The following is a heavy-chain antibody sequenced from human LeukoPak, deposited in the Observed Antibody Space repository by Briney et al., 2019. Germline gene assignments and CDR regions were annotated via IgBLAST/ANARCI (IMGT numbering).Heavy chain of an antibody. J-gene: IGHJ6*02. CDR2: IKQDGSEK. V-gene: IGHV3-7*05. CDR3: AGGTGIDV. CDR1: GFTFTTYW. D-gene: IGHD1-1*01. Sequence: GGSLRLSCAASGFTFTTYWMSWVRQAPGKGLEWVASIKQDGSEKYYVDFVKGRFSISRDNAKNSLYLQMNSLGADDTAVYYCAGGTGIDVWGQGTPVTVSS.